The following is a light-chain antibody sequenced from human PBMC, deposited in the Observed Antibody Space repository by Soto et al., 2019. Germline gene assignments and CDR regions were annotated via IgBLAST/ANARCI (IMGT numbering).Light chain of an antibody. V-gene: IGLV1-47*01. CDR3: AAWDDSLSALV. CDR1: SSNIGSNY. CDR2: RNN. Sequence: QAVVTQPPSASGTPGQRVTISCSGSSSNIGSNYVYWYQQLPGPAPKLLIYRNNQRPSGVPDRFSGSKSGTSASLAISGLRSEDEADYYCAAWDDSLSALVFGGGTKVTVL. J-gene: IGLJ2*01.